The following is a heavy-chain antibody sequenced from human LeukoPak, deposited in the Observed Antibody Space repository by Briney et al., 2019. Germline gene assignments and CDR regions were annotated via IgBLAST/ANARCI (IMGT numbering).Heavy chain of an antibody. J-gene: IGHJ5*02. Sequence: GGSLRLSCAASGFTFSSYWMTWVRQAPGKGLEWVANIKQDGSEKNYVDSVKGRFIISRDNAKNSLYLQMNSLRAEDTAVYYCARDWPSNGLDPWGQGTLVTVSS. V-gene: IGHV3-7*01. CDR2: IKQDGSEK. CDR1: GFTFSSYW. CDR3: ARDWPSNGLDP.